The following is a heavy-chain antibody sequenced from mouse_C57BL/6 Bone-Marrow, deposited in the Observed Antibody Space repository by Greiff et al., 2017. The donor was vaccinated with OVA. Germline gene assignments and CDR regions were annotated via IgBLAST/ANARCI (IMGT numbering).Heavy chain of an antibody. CDR3: TRSLANWDWYFDV. CDR1: GYTFTDYE. V-gene: IGHV1-15*01. Sequence: VQLVESGAELVRPGASVTLSCKASGYTFTDYEMHWVKQTPVHGLEWIGAIDPETGGTAYNQKFKGKAILTADKSSSTAYMELRSLTSEDSAVYYCTRSLANWDWYFDVWGTGTTVTVSS. D-gene: IGHD4-1*01. CDR2: IDPETGGT. J-gene: IGHJ1*03.